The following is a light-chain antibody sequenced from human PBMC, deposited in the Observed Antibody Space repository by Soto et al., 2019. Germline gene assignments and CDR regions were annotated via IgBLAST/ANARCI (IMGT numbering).Light chain of an antibody. J-gene: IGLJ1*01. CDR2: RNN. CDR1: SSNIGSNT. Sequence: QSVLTQPPSASGTPGQRVTISCSGSSSNIGSNTVNWYQQLPGTAPKLLIKRNNQRPSGVPNRYSSSKSANSASLAISGLQSEDEADYYCAAWDDSLNGYVFGTGTKVTVL. CDR3: AAWDDSLNGYV. V-gene: IGLV1-44*01.